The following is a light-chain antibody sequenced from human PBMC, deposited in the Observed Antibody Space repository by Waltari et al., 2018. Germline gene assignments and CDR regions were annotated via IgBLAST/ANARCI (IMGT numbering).Light chain of an antibody. V-gene: IGKV3-11*01. CDR3: QQGSILPLT. CDR2: DTS. Sequence: EVVLTQSPVTLSLAAGERATLSCRASESVSTYLAWYQQKPGQPPRLLIFDTSKRATGSPARFSGSGYGTDFTLTINNLEAEDFALYYCQQGSILPLTFGGGTKVEI. J-gene: IGKJ4*01. CDR1: ESVSTY.